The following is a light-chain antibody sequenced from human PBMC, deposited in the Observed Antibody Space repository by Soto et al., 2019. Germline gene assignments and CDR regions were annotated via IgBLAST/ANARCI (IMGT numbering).Light chain of an antibody. Sequence: EVVMTQSPATLYVSPGERVTLSCRASQAVGYNLAWYQHKPGQAPRLLIYGASTRVTGIPTRFSGSGSGTEFTLTISSLQSEDFAIYYCQQYSSFPYTFGQGTKLEIK. CDR2: GAS. CDR3: QQYSSFPYT. CDR1: QAVGYN. J-gene: IGKJ2*01. V-gene: IGKV3-15*01.